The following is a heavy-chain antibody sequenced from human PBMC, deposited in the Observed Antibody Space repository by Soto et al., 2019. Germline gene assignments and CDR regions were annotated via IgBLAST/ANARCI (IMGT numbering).Heavy chain of an antibody. V-gene: IGHV3-7*01. J-gene: IGHJ6*03. Sequence: GGSLRLSCAASGFTFSSYWMSWVRQAPGKGLEWVANIKQDGSEKYYVDSVKGRFTISRDNAKNSLYLQMNSLRAEDTAVYYCARGRASYYYYYYMDVWGKGTTVTVSS. CDR2: IKQDGSEK. CDR3: ARGRASYYYYYYMDV. CDR1: GFTFSSYW.